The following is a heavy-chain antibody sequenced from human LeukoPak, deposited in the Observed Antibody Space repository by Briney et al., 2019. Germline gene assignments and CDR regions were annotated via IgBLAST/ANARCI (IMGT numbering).Heavy chain of an antibody. CDR3: ASTANNWFDP. CDR1: GFTFSSYW. CDR2: ISPDGSSA. V-gene: IGHV3-74*01. D-gene: IGHD5-18*01. Sequence: PGGSLRLSCAASGFTFSSYWMHWVRQAPGKGLVWVSRISPDGSSALYADSVKGRFIISRDNAQNSLYLQMNSLRVEDTAVYYCASTANNWFDPWGQGTLVTVSS. J-gene: IGHJ5*02.